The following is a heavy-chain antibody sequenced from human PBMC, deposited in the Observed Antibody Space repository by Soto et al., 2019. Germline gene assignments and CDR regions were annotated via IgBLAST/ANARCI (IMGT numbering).Heavy chain of an antibody. CDR3: ARERTFYDILTGYYTGPFDY. CDR1: GFTFSSYW. V-gene: IGHV3-7*04. D-gene: IGHD3-9*01. J-gene: IGHJ4*02. CDR2: IKQDGSEK. Sequence: LRLSCAASGFTFSSYWMSWVRQAPGKGLEWVANIKQDGSEKYYVDSVKGRFTISRDNAKNSLYLQMNSLRAEDTAVYYCARERTFYDILTGYYTGPFDYWGQGTLVTVS.